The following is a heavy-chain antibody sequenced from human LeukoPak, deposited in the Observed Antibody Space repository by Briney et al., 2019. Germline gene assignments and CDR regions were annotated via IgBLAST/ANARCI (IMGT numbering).Heavy chain of an antibody. CDR1: GGSISSSSYY. D-gene: IGHD1-1*01. CDR3: ARGLGGNDNNYYYYYMDV. J-gene: IGHJ6*03. V-gene: IGHV4-39*07. CDR2: IYYSGST. Sequence: SETLSLTCTVSGGSISSSSYYWGWIRQPPGKGLEWIGSIYYSGSTYYNPSLKSRVNVSVDTSKNQFSLKLSSVTAADTALYYCARGLGGNDNNYYYYYMDVWDKGTTVTVSS.